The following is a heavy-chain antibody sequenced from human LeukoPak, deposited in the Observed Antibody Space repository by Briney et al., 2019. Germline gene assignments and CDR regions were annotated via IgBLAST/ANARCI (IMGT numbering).Heavy chain of an antibody. J-gene: IGHJ4*02. D-gene: IGHD4-11*01. Sequence: GGSLRLSCEVSGFSVSTSRMSWVRQAPGKGPEWVSVIYDGGTTQYADSVKGRFTISRDNSKNTLYFQMNSLRAEDTAVYYCARGGAVSKAASAPDYWGQGTLVTVSS. V-gene: IGHV3-53*01. CDR1: GFSVSTSR. CDR2: IYDGGTT. CDR3: ARGGAVSKAASAPDY.